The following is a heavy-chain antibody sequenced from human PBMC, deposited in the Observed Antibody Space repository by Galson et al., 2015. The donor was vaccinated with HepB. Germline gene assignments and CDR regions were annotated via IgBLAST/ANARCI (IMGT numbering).Heavy chain of an antibody. CDR2: ISYDGSNK. V-gene: IGHV3-30-3*01. Sequence: SLRLSCAASGFTFSSYAMHWVRQAPGKGLEWVAVISYDGSNKYYADSVKGRFTISRDNSKNTLYLQMNSLRAEDTAVYYCASSKLQYFDWLLSSFDYWGQGTLVTVSS. CDR3: ASSKLQYFDWLLSSFDY. J-gene: IGHJ4*02. D-gene: IGHD3-9*01. CDR1: GFTFSSYA.